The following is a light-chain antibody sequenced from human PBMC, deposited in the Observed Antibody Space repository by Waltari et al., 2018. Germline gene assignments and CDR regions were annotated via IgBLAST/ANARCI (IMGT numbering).Light chain of an antibody. V-gene: IGLV1-51*01. CDR3: GTWDSSLTAGV. Sequence: QSVLTQPPSVSAAPGQKVTISCSGSSSHIGNNYVSWYQQLPGTAPKLVIYDNDKRPSGIPDRFSGSKSGTSATLGITGLQTGDEAYYYCGTWDSSLTAGVFGGGTKLTVL. CDR2: DND. J-gene: IGLJ2*01. CDR1: SSHIGNNY.